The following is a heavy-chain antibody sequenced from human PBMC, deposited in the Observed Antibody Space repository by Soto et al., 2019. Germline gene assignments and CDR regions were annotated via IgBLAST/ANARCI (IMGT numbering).Heavy chain of an antibody. D-gene: IGHD6-19*01. V-gene: IGHV3-30*01. CDR3: ASQAARWLVRIDY. CDR2: ISYDGSNT. CDR1: GLTFSDFA. Sequence: GGSLRLSCAASGLTFSDFAFHWVRQAPGKGLEWVAVISYDGSNTGYADSVKGRFTISRDNSKNTVYLQMNSLRAEDTAVYYCASQAARWLVRIDYWGQGTLVTVSS. J-gene: IGHJ4*02.